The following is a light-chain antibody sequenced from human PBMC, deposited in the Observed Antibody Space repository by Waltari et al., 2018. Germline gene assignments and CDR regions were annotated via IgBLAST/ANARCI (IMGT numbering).Light chain of an antibody. V-gene: IGKV3-20*01. CDR3: QQYGRSPQT. Sequence: EIVLTQSPGTLSLSPGEGATLSCRASPTVANTYLAWYQQKPGQAPRLLSSDSSRRATGIPDRFRGSGSGTDFTLTITRLEPEDFAVYYCQQYGRSPQTFGQGTRVEIK. CDR1: PTVANTY. CDR2: DSS. J-gene: IGKJ1*01.